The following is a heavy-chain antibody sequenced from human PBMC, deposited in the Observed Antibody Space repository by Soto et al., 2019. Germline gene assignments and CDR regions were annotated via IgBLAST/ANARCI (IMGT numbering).Heavy chain of an antibody. D-gene: IGHD4-17*01. Sequence: SETLSLTCTVSGGSISSYYWSWFRQPPGKGLEWIGYIYYSGSTNYNPSLKSRVTISVDTSKNQFSLKLSSVTAADTAVYYCARAYGYYFDYWGQGTLVTVSS. J-gene: IGHJ4*02. V-gene: IGHV4-59*01. CDR1: GGSISSYY. CDR2: IYYSGST. CDR3: ARAYGYYFDY.